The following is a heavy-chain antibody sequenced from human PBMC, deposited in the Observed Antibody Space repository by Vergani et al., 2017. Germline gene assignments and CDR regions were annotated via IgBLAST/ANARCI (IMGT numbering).Heavy chain of an antibody. D-gene: IGHD2-15*01. Sequence: EVQLVESGGGLVQPGGSLRLSCASSGFTFSSYWMSWVRQAPGKGLEWVANIKQEGSEKYYVDSVKGRFSISRDNAKNALYMQMNSLRAEDTAVYYCASSVVAAWSHWFDPWGQGTLVTVSS. V-gene: IGHV3-7*01. CDR1: GFTFSSYW. CDR3: ASSVVAAWSHWFDP. CDR2: IKQEGSEK. J-gene: IGHJ5*02.